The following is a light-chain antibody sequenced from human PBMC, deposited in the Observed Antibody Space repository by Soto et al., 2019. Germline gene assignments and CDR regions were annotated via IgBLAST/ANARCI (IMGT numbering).Light chain of an antibody. CDR3: QQYNNWPPT. CDR1: QSVSTN. Sequence: EILMTQSPATLSVSPGERATLSCRASQSVSTNLAWYQQKPGQAPRLLIYGASTRATGIPARFSDSGSEAEFTLTISSLQSEDFAVYFCQQYNNWPPTFGQGTRLEIK. CDR2: GAS. J-gene: IGKJ5*01. V-gene: IGKV3-15*01.